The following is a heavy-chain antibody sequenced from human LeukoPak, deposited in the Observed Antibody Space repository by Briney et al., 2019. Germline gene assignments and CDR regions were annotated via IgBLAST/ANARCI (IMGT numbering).Heavy chain of an antibody. V-gene: IGHV1-8*01. D-gene: IGHD1-1*01. J-gene: IGHJ5*02. CDR1: GYTFTSYD. CDR3: ARSKTGSLGNWFDL. Sequence: ASVKVSCKASGYTFTSYDINWVRQATGQGLEWMGWMNPNSGYSGYAQKFRARVTMARNTSISTAYMELSNLRFEDTAVYYCARSKTGSLGNWFDLWGQGTLVTVSS. CDR2: MNPNSGYS.